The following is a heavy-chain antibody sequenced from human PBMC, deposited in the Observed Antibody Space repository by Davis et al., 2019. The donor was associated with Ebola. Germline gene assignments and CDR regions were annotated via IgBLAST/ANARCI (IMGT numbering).Heavy chain of an antibody. CDR3: ARDVAVGVQDY. D-gene: IGHD1-26*01. J-gene: IGHJ4*02. Sequence: MPSETLSLTCTVSGGSISTYYWSWIRQPPGKGLEWIGHIYYSGSTNYKSSLKSRVTISVDTSKNQFSLKLSSVTAADTAVYYCARDVAVGVQDYWGQGTLVIVSS. CDR2: IYYSGST. CDR1: GGSISTYY. V-gene: IGHV4-59*01.